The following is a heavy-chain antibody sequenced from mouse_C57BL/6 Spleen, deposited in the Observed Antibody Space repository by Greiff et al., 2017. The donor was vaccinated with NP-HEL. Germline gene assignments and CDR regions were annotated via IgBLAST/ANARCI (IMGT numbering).Heavy chain of an antibody. CDR3: AREDYYGSSYGYAMDY. V-gene: IGHV1-80*01. CDR1: GYAFSSYW. CDR2: IYPGDGDT. Sequence: QLKQSGAELVKPGASVKISCKASGYAFSSYWMNWVKQRPGKGLEWIGQIYPGDGDTNYNGKFKGKATLTADKSSSTAYMQLSSLTSEDSAVYFCAREDYYGSSYGYAMDYWGQGTSVTVSS. J-gene: IGHJ4*01. D-gene: IGHD1-1*01.